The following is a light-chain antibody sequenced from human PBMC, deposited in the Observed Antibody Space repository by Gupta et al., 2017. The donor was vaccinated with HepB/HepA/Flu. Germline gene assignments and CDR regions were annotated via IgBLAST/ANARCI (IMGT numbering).Light chain of an antibody. CDR3: HQRITLFT. CDR2: DAS. V-gene: IGKV3-11*01. CDR1: QSVSSY. Sequence: EIVLTQSPATLSLSPGERATLSCRASQSVSSYVAWYQQKPGQAPRLLIYDASNRAIGIPARFSGCGYETDFTLTSSRREYEDSAVYHAHQRITLFTFGHGTKVDIK. J-gene: IGKJ3*01.